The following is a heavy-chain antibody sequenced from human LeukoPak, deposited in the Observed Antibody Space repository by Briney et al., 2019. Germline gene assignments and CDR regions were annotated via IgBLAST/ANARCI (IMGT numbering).Heavy chain of an antibody. CDR3: VKILGRYQEGMDV. Sequence: SETLSLTCTVSGGSLTDGDYYWGWVRQPPGTGLQWIATTYEGASLKSRVTISLDTSKNQFFLRLTSVTAADTAVYYCVKILGRYQEGMDVWGPGITVTVSS. J-gene: IGHJ6*02. CDR1: GGSLTDGDYY. CDR2: T. D-gene: IGHD1-26*01. V-gene: IGHV4-61*08.